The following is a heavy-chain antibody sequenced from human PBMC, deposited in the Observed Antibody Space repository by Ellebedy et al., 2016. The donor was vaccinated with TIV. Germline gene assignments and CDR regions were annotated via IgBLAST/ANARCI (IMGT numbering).Heavy chain of an antibody. D-gene: IGHD3-10*01. V-gene: IGHV3-30*02. CDR3: AKVLFAFGEFESPFDP. CDR2: IRYDGSDK. J-gene: IGHJ5*02. Sequence: GESLKISCAASGFNFRSYWMGWVRQAPGKGLEWVTFIRYDGSDKYYADSVKGRFTVSRDNSKNTLTLQMNSLRLEDTAVYYCAKVLFAFGEFESPFDPWGQGTLVIVSS. CDR1: GFNFRSYW.